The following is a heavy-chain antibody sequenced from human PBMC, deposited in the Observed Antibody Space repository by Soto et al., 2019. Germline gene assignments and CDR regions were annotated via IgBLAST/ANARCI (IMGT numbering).Heavy chain of an antibody. Sequence: ASVKVSCKASGYTFTSYAMHWVRQAPGQRLEWMGWINAGNGNTKYSQKFQGRVTITRDTSASTAYMELSNLRSEDTAVYYCARGDPVAAQRYWFDPWGEGTLVNVPS. J-gene: IGHJ5*02. CDR3: ARGDPVAAQRYWFDP. V-gene: IGHV1-3*01. D-gene: IGHD2-15*01. CDR1: GYTFTSYA. CDR2: INAGNGNT.